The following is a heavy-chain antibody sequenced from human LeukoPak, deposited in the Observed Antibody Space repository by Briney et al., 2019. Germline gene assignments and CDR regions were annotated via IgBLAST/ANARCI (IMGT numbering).Heavy chain of an antibody. J-gene: IGHJ5*02. CDR3: ARGQVPAARGYNWFDP. Sequence: TSETLSLTCAVYGWSFNDYYWNWVRQPPGKGREWIGEINARGDTNYNPSLKSRVTISVDSSKNQFSLTLTSMIAADTAIYYCARGQVPAARGYNWFDPWGQGTLVTVSS. CDR2: INARGDT. CDR1: GWSFNDYY. V-gene: IGHV4-34*01. D-gene: IGHD2-2*01.